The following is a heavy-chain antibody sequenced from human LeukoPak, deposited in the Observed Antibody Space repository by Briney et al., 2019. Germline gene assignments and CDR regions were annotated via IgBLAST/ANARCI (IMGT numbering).Heavy chain of an antibody. CDR2: IIPILGIA. J-gene: IGHJ4*02. D-gene: IGHD6-13*01. CDR1: GGTFSSYA. V-gene: IGHV1-69*04. CDR3: ARGGGSSTSWYYSFDY. Sequence: SVKVSCKASGGTFSSYAISWVRQAPGQGLEWMGRIIPILGIANYAQKFQGRVTITADKSTSTAYMELSSLRSEDTAVYYCARGGGSSTSWYYSFDYWGQGTLVTVSS.